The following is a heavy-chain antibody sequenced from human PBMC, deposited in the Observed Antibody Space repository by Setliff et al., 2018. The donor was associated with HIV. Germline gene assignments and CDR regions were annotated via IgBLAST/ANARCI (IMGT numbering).Heavy chain of an antibody. V-gene: IGHV3-7*01. D-gene: IGHD6-19*01. Sequence: GGSLRLSCTASGFTFSSYWMGWVRQTPGKRLEWVANTRQDEGEKFYADFVKGRFIISRDNARNMLYLQLNSLRAEDTAVYYCASDLYSSGWRWGAFDIWGQGTMVT. CDR3: ASDLYSSGWRWGAFDI. CDR2: TRQDEGEK. J-gene: IGHJ3*02. CDR1: GFTFSSYW.